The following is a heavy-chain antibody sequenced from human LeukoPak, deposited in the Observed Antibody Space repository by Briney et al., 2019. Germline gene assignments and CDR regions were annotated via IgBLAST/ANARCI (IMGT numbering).Heavy chain of an antibody. J-gene: IGHJ6*02. CDR2: ISYDGSNK. CDR3: ARAKRSSGSGGGMDV. D-gene: IGHD3-22*01. CDR1: GFTFSSYA. Sequence: GGSLRPSCAASGFTFSSYAMHWVRQAPGKGLEWVAVISYDGSNKYYADSVKGRFTISRDNSKNTLYLQMNSLRAEDTAVYYCARAKRSSGSGGGMDVWGQGTTVTVSS. V-gene: IGHV3-30*04.